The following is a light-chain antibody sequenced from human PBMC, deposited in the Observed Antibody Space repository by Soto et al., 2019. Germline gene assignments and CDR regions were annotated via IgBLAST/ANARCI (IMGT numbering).Light chain of an antibody. CDR2: GAS. CDR1: QSVSSSY. V-gene: IGKV3-20*01. J-gene: IGKJ3*01. CDR3: QQYGSSPLT. Sequence: EIVLTQSPGTLSLSPGERATLSCRASQSVSSSYLAWYQQKPGQAPRLLIYGASSRATGIPDRFSGSGSGTYFPLTISSLEPEDLAVYYCQQYGSSPLTFGPGTKVEIK.